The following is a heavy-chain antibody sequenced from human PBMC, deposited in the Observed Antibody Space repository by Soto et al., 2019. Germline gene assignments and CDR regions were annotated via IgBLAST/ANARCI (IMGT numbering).Heavy chain of an antibody. V-gene: IGHV4-39*01. J-gene: IGHJ4*02. Sequence: SETLSLTCTVSGGSISSSSYYWGWIRQSPGKGLEWIGSIYYSGSTYYNPSLKSRITISVDTSKNQFSLKLSSVTAADTAVYYCARHVYRSSYFDYWGQGTLVTVSS. D-gene: IGHD6-13*01. CDR2: IYYSGST. CDR3: ARHVYRSSYFDY. CDR1: GGSISSSSYY.